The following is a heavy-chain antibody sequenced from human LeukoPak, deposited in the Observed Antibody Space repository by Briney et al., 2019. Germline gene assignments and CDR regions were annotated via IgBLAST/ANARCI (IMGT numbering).Heavy chain of an antibody. Sequence: GGSLRLSCAASGFTFSSYAMHWVRQAPGKGLEWVAVISYDGSNKYYADSVKGRFTISRDNSKNTLYLQMNSPRAEDTAVYYCARDRYYDSSGLDIWGQGTMVTVSS. D-gene: IGHD3-22*01. CDR1: GFTFSSYA. V-gene: IGHV3-30-3*01. J-gene: IGHJ3*02. CDR3: ARDRYYDSSGLDI. CDR2: ISYDGSNK.